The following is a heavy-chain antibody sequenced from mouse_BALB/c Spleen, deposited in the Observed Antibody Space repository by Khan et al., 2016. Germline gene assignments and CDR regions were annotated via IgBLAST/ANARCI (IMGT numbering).Heavy chain of an antibody. D-gene: IGHD4-1*01. J-gene: IGHJ4*01. Sequence: EVQLQESGPGLVKPSQSLSLTCPVTGYSITSDYAWNWIRQFPGNKLEWMGYISYSGSTSYNPSLKSRISITRDTSKNQFFLQLNSVTTEDTATXYCANWDYAMDYWGQGTSVTVSS. V-gene: IGHV3-2*02. CDR1: GYSITSDYA. CDR3: ANWDYAMDY. CDR2: ISYSGST.